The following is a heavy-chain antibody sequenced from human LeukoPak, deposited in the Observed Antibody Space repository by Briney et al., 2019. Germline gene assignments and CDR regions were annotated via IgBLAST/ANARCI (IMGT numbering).Heavy chain of an antibody. CDR2: IKQDGSEK. CDR3: AKGRGWEASYYYYYMDV. J-gene: IGHJ6*03. Sequence: GGSLRLPCAASGIIFSSYWMSWVRQAPGKGLEWVANIKQDGSEKYYVDSVKGRFTISRDNAKNSLYLQMNSLRAEDTAVYYCAKGRGWEASYYYYYMDVWGKGTTVTISS. CDR1: GIIFSSYW. V-gene: IGHV3-7*01. D-gene: IGHD1-26*01.